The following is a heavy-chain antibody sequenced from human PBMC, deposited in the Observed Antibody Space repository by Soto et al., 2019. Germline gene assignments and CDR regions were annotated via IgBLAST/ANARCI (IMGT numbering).Heavy chain of an antibody. V-gene: IGHV3-30*18. CDR3: AKDAGGYSSSSWYFDY. J-gene: IGHJ4*02. D-gene: IGHD6-6*01. Sequence: QVQLVESGGGVVQPGRSLRLSCAASGFTFSSYGMHWVRQAPGKGLEWVAVISYDGSNKYYADSVKGRFTISRDNSKNTLYLQMNSLRAEDTAVYYCAKDAGGYSSSSWYFDYWGQGTLVTVSS. CDR2: ISYDGSNK. CDR1: GFTFSSYG.